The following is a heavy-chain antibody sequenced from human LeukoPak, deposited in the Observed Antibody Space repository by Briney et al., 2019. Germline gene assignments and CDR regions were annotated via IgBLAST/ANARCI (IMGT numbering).Heavy chain of an antibody. CDR2: IYYSGST. D-gene: IGHD1-26*01. J-gene: IGHJ3*02. Sequence: SETLSLTCAVSGGSISSGGYYWSWIRQHPGKGLEWIGYIYYSGSTYYNPSLKSRVTISVDTSKNQFSLKLSSVTAADTAVYYCARGLSGSYPSCAFDIWGQGTMVTVSS. V-gene: IGHV4-31*11. CDR3: ARGLSGSYPSCAFDI. CDR1: GGSISSGGYY.